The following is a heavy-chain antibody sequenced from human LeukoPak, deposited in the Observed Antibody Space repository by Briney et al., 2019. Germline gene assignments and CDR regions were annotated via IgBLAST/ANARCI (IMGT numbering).Heavy chain of an antibody. CDR2: ISGSGGST. Sequence: GGSLRLSCAASGFTFSSYWMHWVRHAPGKGLEWVSVISGSGGSTNYADSVNGRFTISRDNSKNMLHLQMSSLRAEDTAVYYCATLSDAIAAAGTRNYWGQGTLVTVSS. D-gene: IGHD6-13*01. J-gene: IGHJ4*02. V-gene: IGHV3-23*01. CDR1: GFTFSSYW. CDR3: ATLSDAIAAAGTRNY.